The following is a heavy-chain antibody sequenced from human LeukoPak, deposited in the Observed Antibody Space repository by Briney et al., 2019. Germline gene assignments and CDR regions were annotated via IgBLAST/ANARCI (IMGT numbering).Heavy chain of an antibody. Sequence: GESLKISCKGSGYSFTSYWIGWVRQMPGKGLEWMGIIYPGDSDTRYSPSFQGQVTTSADKSISTAYLQWSSLKASDTAMYYCAREVAVAAEGDWFDPWGQGTLVTVSS. V-gene: IGHV5-51*01. CDR1: GYSFTSYW. D-gene: IGHD6-19*01. J-gene: IGHJ5*02. CDR2: IYPGDSDT. CDR3: AREVAVAAEGDWFDP.